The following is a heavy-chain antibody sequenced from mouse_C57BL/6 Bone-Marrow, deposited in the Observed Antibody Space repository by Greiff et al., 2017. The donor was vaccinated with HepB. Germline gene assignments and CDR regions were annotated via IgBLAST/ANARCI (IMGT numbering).Heavy chain of an antibody. CDR2: IDPEDGDT. J-gene: IGHJ1*03. D-gene: IGHD1-1*01. CDR3: TTRYYGSRGYWYFDV. Sequence: EVQLQQSGAELVRPGASVKLSCTASGFNIKDYYMHWVKQRPEQGLEWIGRIDPEDGDTEYAPKFQGKATMTADTSSNTAYLQLSSLTSEDIAVYYCTTRYYGSRGYWYFDVWGTGTTVTVSS. CDR1: GFNIKDYY. V-gene: IGHV14-1*01.